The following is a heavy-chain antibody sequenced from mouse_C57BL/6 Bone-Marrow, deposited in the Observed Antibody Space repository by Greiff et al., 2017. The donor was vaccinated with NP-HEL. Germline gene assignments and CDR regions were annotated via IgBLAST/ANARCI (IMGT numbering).Heavy chain of an antibody. J-gene: IGHJ2*01. CDR1: GYTFTTYP. D-gene: IGHD2-1*01. CDR3: ARGGNYRYYFDY. CDR2: FHPYNDDT. V-gene: IGHV1-47*01. Sequence: QVQLQQSGAELVKPGASVKMSCKASGYTFTTYPIEWVKQNHGKSLEWIGNFHPYNDDTEYNEKFKNKATLTVEKSSSTVYLELSRLTSDDSSVYYCARGGNYRYYFDYWGRGTTLTVSS.